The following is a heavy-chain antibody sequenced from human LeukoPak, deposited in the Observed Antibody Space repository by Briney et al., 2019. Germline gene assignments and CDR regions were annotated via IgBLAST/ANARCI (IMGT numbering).Heavy chain of an antibody. CDR1: GFTFSSYG. V-gene: IGHV3-64*01. J-gene: IGHJ4*02. Sequence: GGSLRLSCAASGFTFSSYGMHWVRQAPGKGLEYVSAISSNGGSTYYANSVKGRFTISRDNSKNTLYLQMGSLRAEDMAVYYCARTRYYYNSRSYGAPYYFDYWGQGTLVTVSS. CDR2: ISSNGGST. D-gene: IGHD3-10*01. CDR3: ARTRYYYNSRSYGAPYYFDY.